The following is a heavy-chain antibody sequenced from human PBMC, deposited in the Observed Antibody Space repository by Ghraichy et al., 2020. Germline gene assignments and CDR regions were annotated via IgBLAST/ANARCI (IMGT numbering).Heavy chain of an antibody. CDR2: IYYSGST. D-gene: IGHD7-27*01. J-gene: IGHJ3*02. Sequence: SQTLSLTCTVSGGSISSSSYYWGWIRQPPGKGLEWIGSIYYSGSTYYNPSLKSRVTISVDTSKNQFSLKLSSVTAADTAVYYCARGNWGSGAFDIWGQGTMVTVSS. V-gene: IGHV4-39*07. CDR1: GGSISSSSYY. CDR3: ARGNWGSGAFDI.